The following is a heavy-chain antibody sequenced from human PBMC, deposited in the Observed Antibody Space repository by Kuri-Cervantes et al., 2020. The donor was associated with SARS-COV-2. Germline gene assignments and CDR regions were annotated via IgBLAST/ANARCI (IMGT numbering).Heavy chain of an antibody. Sequence: GSLRLSCTVSGGSISSYYRSWIRQPPGKGLEWIGYIYYSGSTNYNPSLKSRVTISVDTSKNLFSLKLSSVTAADTAVYYCARANYYYDSSGWGCYFDYWGQGTLVTVSS. J-gene: IGHJ4*02. CDR1: GGSISSYY. CDR2: IYYSGST. V-gene: IGHV4-59*01. D-gene: IGHD3-22*01. CDR3: ARANYYYDSSGWGCYFDY.